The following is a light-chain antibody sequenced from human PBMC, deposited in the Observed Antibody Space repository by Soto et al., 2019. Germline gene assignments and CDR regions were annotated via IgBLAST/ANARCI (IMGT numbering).Light chain of an antibody. CDR3: QQYNNWPPFE. J-gene: IGKJ1*01. Sequence: EIVVTQSPATLSVSPGERATLSCRASQSLSSNLAWYQQRPGQAPRLLIYGASTRATGIPARFSGSGSGTEFTLTISGLQSEDFAVYYCQQYNNWPPFEFGQGTKVDIK. CDR1: QSLSSN. CDR2: GAS. V-gene: IGKV3-15*01.